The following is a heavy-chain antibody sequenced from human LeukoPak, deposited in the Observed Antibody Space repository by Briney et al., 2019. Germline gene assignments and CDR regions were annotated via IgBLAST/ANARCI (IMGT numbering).Heavy chain of an antibody. CDR1: GGSISSYY. V-gene: IGHV4-39*07. D-gene: IGHD3-3*01. CDR3: ARLRFLEWLPHPFDY. CDR2: IYYSGST. J-gene: IGHJ4*02. Sequence: PSETLSLTCTVSGGSISSYYWSWIRQPPGKGLEWIGSIYYSGSTYYNPSLKSRVTISVDTSKNQFSLKLSSVTAADTAVYYCARLRFLEWLPHPFDYWGQGTLVTVSS.